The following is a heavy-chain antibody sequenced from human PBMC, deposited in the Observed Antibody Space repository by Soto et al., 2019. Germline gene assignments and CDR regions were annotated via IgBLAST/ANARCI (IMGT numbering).Heavy chain of an antibody. Sequence: ASVKVSCKASGYTFTSYAMHWVRQAPGQRLEWMGWINAGNGNTKYSQKFQGRVTITRDTSASTAYMELSSLRSEDTAVYYCAREDRHGIAARPAFDIWGQGTMVTVSS. CDR1: GYTFTSYA. CDR3: AREDRHGIAARPAFDI. CDR2: INAGNGNT. V-gene: IGHV1-3*01. D-gene: IGHD6-6*01. J-gene: IGHJ3*02.